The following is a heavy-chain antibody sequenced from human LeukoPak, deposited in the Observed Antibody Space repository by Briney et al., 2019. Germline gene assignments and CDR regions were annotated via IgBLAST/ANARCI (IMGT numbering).Heavy chain of an antibody. J-gene: IGHJ4*02. CDR2: IKKDGSDK. V-gene: IGHV3-7*01. D-gene: IGHD6-19*01. CDR1: GFTFSNYW. CDR3: ARVRSHNDYPYTSGWYGCFDY. Sequence: GGSLRLSCAASGFTFSNYWMTWVRQAPGKGLEWVSAIKKDGSDKYYVDSMKGRFAISRDNAKNSLFLQMNSLRADDTAVYYCARVRSHNDYPYTSGWYGCFDYWGQGIPVTVPS.